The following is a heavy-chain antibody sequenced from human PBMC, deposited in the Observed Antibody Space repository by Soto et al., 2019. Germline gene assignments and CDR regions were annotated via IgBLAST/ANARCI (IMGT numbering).Heavy chain of an antibody. V-gene: IGHV1-18*01. CDR2: ISAYNGNT. Sequence: ASVKVSCKASGYTFTSYGISWVRQAPGQGLEWMGWISAYNGNTNYAQKLQGRVTMTTDTSTSTAYMELRSLRSDDTAVYYCARGLLGIAARPYYYYYGVDVWGQGTTVTVSS. J-gene: IGHJ6*02. D-gene: IGHD6-6*01. CDR3: ARGLLGIAARPYYYYYGVDV. CDR1: GYTFTSYG.